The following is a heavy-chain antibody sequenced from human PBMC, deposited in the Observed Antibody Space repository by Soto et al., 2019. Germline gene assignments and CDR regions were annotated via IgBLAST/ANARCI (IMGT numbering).Heavy chain of an antibody. CDR2: IYYSGST. Sequence: SETLSLTCTVPGASISSLSCYWAWFRQPPGKGLEWIGSIYYSGSTYYNPSLKSRVTISVDTSKNQFSLKLSSVTAADTAVYYCARSMTTVVTLDYWGQGTLVTVS. CDR1: GASISSLSCY. D-gene: IGHD4-17*01. V-gene: IGHV4-39*01. CDR3: ARSMTTVVTLDY. J-gene: IGHJ4*02.